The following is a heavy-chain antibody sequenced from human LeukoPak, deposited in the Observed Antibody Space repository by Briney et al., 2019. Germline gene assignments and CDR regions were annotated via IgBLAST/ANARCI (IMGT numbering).Heavy chain of an antibody. D-gene: IGHD3-10*01. CDR3: ARRSYYGSGSYFFDY. V-gene: IGHV4-34*01. Sequence: PSETLSLTCAVYGGSFSGYYWSWIRQPPGKGLEWIGEINHSGSTNYNPSLKSRVTISVDTSKNQFSLKLSSVTAADTAVYYCARRSYYGSGSYFFDYWGQGTLVTVSS. CDR1: GGSFSGYY. CDR2: INHSGST. J-gene: IGHJ4*02.